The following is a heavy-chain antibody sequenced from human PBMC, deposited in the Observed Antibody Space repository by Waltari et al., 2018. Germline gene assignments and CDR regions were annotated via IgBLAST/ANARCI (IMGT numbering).Heavy chain of an antibody. Sequence: QVQLVQSGAEVKKPGSAVEVSCKASGGTFSSYASSWVRQAPGQGLEWVGGIIPIFGTANYAQKCQGRVTITTDESTSTAYMELSSLRSEDTAVYYCASPTRGNGGNSPYGYWGQGTLVTVSS. CDR1: GGTFSSYA. D-gene: IGHD2-21*02. J-gene: IGHJ4*02. CDR3: ASPTRGNGGNSPYGY. V-gene: IGHV1-69*05. CDR2: IIPIFGTA.